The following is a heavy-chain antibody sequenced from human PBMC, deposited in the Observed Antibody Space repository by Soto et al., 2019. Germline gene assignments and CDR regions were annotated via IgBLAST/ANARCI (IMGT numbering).Heavy chain of an antibody. CDR3: ARVNDFWSEERAFDI. V-gene: IGHV4-59*13. Sequence: PSETLSLTCTVTGGSISTYYWSWIRQPPGKGLEWIGHIYYTGNTNYNPSLKSRVTISVDTSKNQFSLKLSSVTAADTAVYYCARVNDFWSEERAFDIWGQGTMVTVSS. CDR1: GGSISTYY. CDR2: IYYTGNT. J-gene: IGHJ3*02. D-gene: IGHD3-3*01.